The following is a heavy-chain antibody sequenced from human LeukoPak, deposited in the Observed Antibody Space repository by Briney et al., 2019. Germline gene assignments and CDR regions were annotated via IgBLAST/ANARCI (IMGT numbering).Heavy chain of an antibody. CDR2: ISAYNGNT. CDR1: GYTFTSYG. D-gene: IGHD2-15*01. Sequence: GASVKVSCKASGYTFTSYGISWVRQAPGQGLEWMGWISAYNGNTNYAQKLQGRVTMTTDTSTSTAYMELRSLRSDDTAVYYCARVLGYCSGGSCYYYYGMDVWGQGTTVTVSS. CDR3: ARVLGYCSGGSCYYYYGMDV. V-gene: IGHV1-18*01. J-gene: IGHJ6*02.